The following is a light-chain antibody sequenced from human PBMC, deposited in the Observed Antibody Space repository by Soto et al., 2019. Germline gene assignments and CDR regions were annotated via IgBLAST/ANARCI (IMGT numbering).Light chain of an antibody. CDR2: GTS. CDR3: QYYGGSPPVA. CDR1: QRIEDSY. Sequence: IVLTQSPGTLSLSPGEGATLSCRASQRIEDSYLNWYQQKVGQPPRLLIYGTSSRATGVPDRFSGGGSGTDFTLTINRLEAEDFAVYYCQYYGGSPPVAFGGGTKVEIK. V-gene: IGKV3-20*01. J-gene: IGKJ4*01.